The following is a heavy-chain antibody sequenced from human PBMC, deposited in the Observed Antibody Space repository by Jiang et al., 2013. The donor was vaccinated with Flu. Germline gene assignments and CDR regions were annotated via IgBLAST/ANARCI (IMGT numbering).Heavy chain of an antibody. CDR1: GGTFSSYA. Sequence: SGAEVKKPGSSVKVSCKASGGTFSSYAITWVRQAPGQGLEWMGRIIPILGIPNYAQRFQGRVTITADKSTSTAYMELSSLRSEDTAVYYCARDRVAAAGTFDYWGQGTLVTVSP. CDR2: IIPILGIP. J-gene: IGHJ4*02. CDR3: ARDRVAAAGTFDY. D-gene: IGHD6-13*01. V-gene: IGHV1-69*04.